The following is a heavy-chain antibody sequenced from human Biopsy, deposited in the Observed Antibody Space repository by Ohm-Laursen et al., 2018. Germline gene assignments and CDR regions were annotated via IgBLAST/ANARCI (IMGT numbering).Heavy chain of an antibody. CDR3: TKVLIPAGTDV. V-gene: IGHV3-9*01. D-gene: IGHD3-9*01. J-gene: IGHJ6*02. CDR2: ISWDSGRI. CDR1: GFTVNDHA. Sequence: SLRLSCAASGFTVNDHAMHWVRQPPGKGLEWVSGISWDSGRIGYADSVKGRFTVSRDNAKKSLYLEMNSLRPEDTALYYCTKVLIPAGTDVWGQGTTVTVSS.